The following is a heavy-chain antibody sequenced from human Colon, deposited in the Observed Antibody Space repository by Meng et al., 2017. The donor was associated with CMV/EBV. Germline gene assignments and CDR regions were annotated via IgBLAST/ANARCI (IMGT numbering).Heavy chain of an antibody. CDR3: ARVGVNKPFDY. CDR2: IKDDGSKT. V-gene: IGHV3-7*01. J-gene: IGHJ4*02. D-gene: IGHD1-26*01. CDR1: GSTFSSYE. Sequence: GGSLRLSCAASGSTFSSYEMNWVRQAPGKGLEWVANIKDDGSKTQYADSLRGRFTISRDNAKNSLFLQINSLRPEDTAVFFCARVGVNKPFDYWGQGTLVTVSS.